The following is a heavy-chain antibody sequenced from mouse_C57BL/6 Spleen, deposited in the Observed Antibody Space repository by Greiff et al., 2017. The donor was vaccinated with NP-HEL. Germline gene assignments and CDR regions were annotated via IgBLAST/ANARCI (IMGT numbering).Heavy chain of an antibody. D-gene: IGHD2-5*01. CDR1: GFNIKNSY. Sequence: VQLQQSVAELVRPGASVKLSCTASGFNIKNSYMHWVKQRPEQGLEWIGRIDPANGNTKYAPKFPGKATLTADTSSNTAYLQLSSLTTEDTAIYYCARDMGYSNPFDYWGQGTTLTVSA. V-gene: IGHV14-3*01. CDR3: ARDMGYSNPFDY. CDR2: IDPANGNT. J-gene: IGHJ2*01.